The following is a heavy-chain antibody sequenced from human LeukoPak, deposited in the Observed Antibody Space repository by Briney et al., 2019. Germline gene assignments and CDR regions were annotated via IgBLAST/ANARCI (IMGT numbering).Heavy chain of an antibody. D-gene: IGHD1-26*01. Sequence: GGSLRLSCAASGFTFSTNAMHWVRQAPGKGLEWVAVISYDGSNKYYADSVKGRFTISRDNSKNTLYLQMNSLRAEDTAVYYCAKDLEPQLVGAADYWGQGTLVTVS. CDR2: ISYDGSNK. CDR1: GFTFSTNA. CDR3: AKDLEPQLVGAADY. V-gene: IGHV3-30*04. J-gene: IGHJ4*02.